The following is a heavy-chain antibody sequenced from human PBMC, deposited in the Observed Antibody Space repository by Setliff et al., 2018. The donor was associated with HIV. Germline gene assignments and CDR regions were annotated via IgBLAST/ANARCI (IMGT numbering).Heavy chain of an antibody. Sequence: ASVKVSCKASGYTFTSYYMHWVRQAPGQGLEWMGWINPKSGGTNYAQKFQGRVTMTRDTSIGTAYMELNNLKFEDTAVYYCARARRDSYDRGRRNHYYIDVWGKGTPVTVSS. CDR2: INPKSGGT. V-gene: IGHV1-2*02. J-gene: IGHJ6*03. D-gene: IGHD3-22*01. CDR3: ARARRDSYDRGRRNHYYIDV. CDR1: GYTFTSYY.